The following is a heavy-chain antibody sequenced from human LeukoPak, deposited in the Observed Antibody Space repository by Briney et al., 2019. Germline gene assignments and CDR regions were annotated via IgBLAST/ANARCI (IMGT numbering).Heavy chain of an antibody. Sequence: SVKVSCKASRGTFSSYAISWVRQAPGQGLEWMGRIIPILGIANYAQKFQGRVTITADKSTNTAYMELSSLRSEDTAVYYCASELLRDPKETVNCGQRTLVSLSS. J-gene: IGHJ4*02. V-gene: IGHV1-69*04. CDR2: IIPILGIA. CDR3: ASELLRDPKETVN. D-gene: IGHD3-16*01. CDR1: RGTFSSYA.